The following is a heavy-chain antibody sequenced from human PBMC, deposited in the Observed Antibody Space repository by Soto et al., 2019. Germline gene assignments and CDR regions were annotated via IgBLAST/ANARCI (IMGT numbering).Heavy chain of an antibody. CDR2: IGGSGGDT. CDR3: AKVVGHSSGYYDY. D-gene: IGHD3-22*01. Sequence: PGGSLRLSCAASGFTFSTNVMSWVRQAPGKGLEWVSGIGGSGGDTYYADSVKGRFTISRDNSKDTLYLQVNSLRAEDTAVYYCAKVVGHSSGYYDYWGQGTLVTVSS. V-gene: IGHV3-23*01. CDR1: GFTFSTNV. J-gene: IGHJ4*02.